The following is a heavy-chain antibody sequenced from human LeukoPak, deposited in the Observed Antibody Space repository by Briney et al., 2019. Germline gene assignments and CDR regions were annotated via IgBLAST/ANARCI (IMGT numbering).Heavy chain of an antibody. V-gene: IGHV3-30-3*01. CDR2: ISYDGGNK. CDR3: ARDWRPSTSQENWFDP. CDR1: GFTFTDYA. D-gene: IGHD2-2*01. Sequence: GGSPRLSCVASGFTFTDYAMHWVRQAPGKGLEWVALISYDGGNKYYTDSVKGRFTISRDNSKNTLYLQMNSLRAEDTAVYYCARDWRPSTSQENWFDPWGQGTLVTVSS. J-gene: IGHJ5*02.